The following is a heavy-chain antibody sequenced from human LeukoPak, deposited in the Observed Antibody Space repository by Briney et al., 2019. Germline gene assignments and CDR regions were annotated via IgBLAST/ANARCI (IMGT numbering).Heavy chain of an antibody. J-gene: IGHJ6*02. V-gene: IGHV4-59*02. Sequence: PSETLSLTCTLSGGAVSSDYWSWIRQPPGKRVEWIGYIHHSGSTYYNPSLESRVTMSVDTSKSLLSLKLTSVTAADTAVYYCARDSLWFGEAYGMDVWGQGTTVIVSS. CDR1: GGAVSSDY. D-gene: IGHD3-10*01. CDR3: ARDSLWFGEAYGMDV. CDR2: IHHSGST.